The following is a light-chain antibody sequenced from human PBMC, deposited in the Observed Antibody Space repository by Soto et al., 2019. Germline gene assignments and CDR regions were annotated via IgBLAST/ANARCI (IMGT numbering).Light chain of an antibody. CDR1: QSVSSN. CDR3: QQYQKWPLT. CDR2: GAS. Sequence: EIVMTQSPATLSVSPGERATLSCRASQSVSSNLAWYQHKPGQDPRLLIYGASIRATGVPARFSGSGSGTEFTLTISSLQSEDFAVYYCQQYQKWPLTFGGGTKAEIK. J-gene: IGKJ4*01. V-gene: IGKV3-15*01.